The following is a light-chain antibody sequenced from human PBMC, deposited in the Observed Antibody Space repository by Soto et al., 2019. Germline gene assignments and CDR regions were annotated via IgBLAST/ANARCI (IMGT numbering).Light chain of an antibody. CDR2: EVR. CDR1: NRDVGSYNL. V-gene: IGLV2-14*01. J-gene: IGLJ3*02. Sequence: QSALTQPASVSGSPGQSITIACTGTNRDVGSYNLVSWYQQRPGEAPKLIISEVRNRPSGISYRFTGSKSGNTASLTISGLQAEYEAAYYCSSYTTTSTLVFGGGTKLTVL. CDR3: SSYTTTSTLV.